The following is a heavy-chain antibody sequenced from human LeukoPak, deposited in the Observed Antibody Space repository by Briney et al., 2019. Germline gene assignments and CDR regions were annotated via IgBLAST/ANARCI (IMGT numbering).Heavy chain of an antibody. Sequence: SETLSLTCTVSGGSISSFYWSWIRQPPGKGLEWIGYNSYSGHTNYNPSLKSRVTISVDTSKNHFSLNLSSVTAADSALYYCARVGNGNFDYWGQGTLVTVSS. CDR2: NSYSGHT. D-gene: IGHD7-27*01. CDR1: GGSISSFY. CDR3: ARVGNGNFDY. J-gene: IGHJ4*02. V-gene: IGHV4-59*01.